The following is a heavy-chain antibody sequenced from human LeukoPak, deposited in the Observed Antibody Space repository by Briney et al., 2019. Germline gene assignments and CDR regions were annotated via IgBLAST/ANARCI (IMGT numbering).Heavy chain of an antibody. Sequence: GGSLRLSCAASGFTFSSYGMHWVRQAPGKGLEWVAFIRYDGSNKYYADSVKGRFTISGDNSKNTLYLQMNSLRAEDTAVYYCAKVWAHDGSGNPYWHFDLWGRGTLVTVSS. CDR3: AKVWAHDGSGNPYWHFDL. D-gene: IGHD3-10*01. V-gene: IGHV3-30*02. CDR2: IRYDGSNK. J-gene: IGHJ2*01. CDR1: GFTFSSYG.